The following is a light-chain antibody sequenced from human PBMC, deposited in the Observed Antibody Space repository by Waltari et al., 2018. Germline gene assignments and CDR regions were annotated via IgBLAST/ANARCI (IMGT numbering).Light chain of an antibody. Sequence: ETVMTQSPATLSVYPGERATLSCRASQRIKNNLAWYQQRGGQAPRLLLLDASTMATGISARFSGSGYGTEFTLTISSLQSEDFAVYYCQQYDNWPLTFGQGTRLDIK. CDR2: DAS. V-gene: IGKV3-15*01. CDR3: QQYDNWPLT. CDR1: QRIKNN. J-gene: IGKJ5*01.